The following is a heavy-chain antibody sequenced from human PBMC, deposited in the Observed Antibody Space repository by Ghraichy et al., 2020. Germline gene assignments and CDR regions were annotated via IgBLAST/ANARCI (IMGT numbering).Heavy chain of an antibody. V-gene: IGHV4-61*02. D-gene: IGHD2-2*02. CDR1: GGSISSGNYY. CDR3: ARLSVPDVIGAFDL. CDR2: IRTTGRS. J-gene: IGHJ3*01. Sequence: SETLSLTCTVSGGSISSGNYYWSWIRQPAGKGLEWIGRIRTTGRSDYNPSLKSRVTMSLDTSKSQFSLKLSSVTAADTAVYYCARLSVPDVIGAFDLWGQGTMLTISS.